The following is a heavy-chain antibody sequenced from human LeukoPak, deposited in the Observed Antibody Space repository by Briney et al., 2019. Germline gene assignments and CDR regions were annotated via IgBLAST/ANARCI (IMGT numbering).Heavy chain of an antibody. J-gene: IGHJ5*02. D-gene: IGHD6-6*01. CDR1: GYSFTSYW. Sequence: GESLKISCKGSGYSFTSYWIGWVRQMPGKGLEWMGIIYPGDSDTRYSPSFQGQVTISADKSISTAYLQWSSLKASDTAMYYCARQQEAARRGNWFDPWGQGTLVTVSS. CDR3: ARQQEAARRGNWFDP. CDR2: IYPGDSDT. V-gene: IGHV5-51*01.